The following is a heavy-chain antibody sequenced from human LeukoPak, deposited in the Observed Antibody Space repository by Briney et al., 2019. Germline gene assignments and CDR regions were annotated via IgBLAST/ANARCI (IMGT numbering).Heavy chain of an antibody. Sequence: ASVKVSCKASGYTFTGYYMHWVRQAPGQGLEWMGWINPNSGGTNYAQKFQGRVTMTRDTSISTAYMELSRLRSDDTAVYYCATWTTMVRGVIKDYWGQGTLVTVSS. D-gene: IGHD3-10*01. CDR2: INPNSGGT. J-gene: IGHJ4*02. CDR1: GYTFTGYY. V-gene: IGHV1-2*02. CDR3: ATWTTMVRGVIKDY.